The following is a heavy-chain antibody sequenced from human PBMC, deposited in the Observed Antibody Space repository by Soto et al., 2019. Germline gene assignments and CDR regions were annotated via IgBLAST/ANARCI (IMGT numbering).Heavy chain of an antibody. CDR1: GFTFDDYG. Sequence: EVQLVESGGGVVRPGGSLRLSCAASGFTFDDYGMSWVRQAPGKGLEWVSGINWNGGSTGYADSVKGRFTISRDNAKNSLYLQMNRLRAEDTALYHCARGHSSGWYGNWFDPWGQGTLVTVSS. D-gene: IGHD6-19*01. CDR3: ARGHSSGWYGNWFDP. V-gene: IGHV3-20*01. J-gene: IGHJ5*02. CDR2: INWNGGST.